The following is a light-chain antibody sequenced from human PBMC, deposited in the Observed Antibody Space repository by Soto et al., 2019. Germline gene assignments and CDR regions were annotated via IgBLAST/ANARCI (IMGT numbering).Light chain of an antibody. V-gene: IGKV3-20*01. J-gene: IGKJ1*01. CDR3: QQYVASPWT. CDR2: GAS. Sequence: EIVLTQSPVTLCLSPGERATLSCRASQTVSSSFLAWYQQKRGQAPRLLIYGASYGAPGVPDRLSGGGSGTDFTLTISRLEPEDFAVYYCQQYVASPWTFGQGTKVEIK. CDR1: QTVSSSF.